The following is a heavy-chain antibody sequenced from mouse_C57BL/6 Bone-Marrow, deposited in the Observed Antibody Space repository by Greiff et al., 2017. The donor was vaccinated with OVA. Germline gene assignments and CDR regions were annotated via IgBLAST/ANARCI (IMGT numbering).Heavy chain of an antibody. CDR2: LHPNSGRT. J-gene: IGHJ1*03. D-gene: IGHD1-1*01. V-gene: IGHV1-64*01. CDR3: AREIYYYGSSHWYFDV. CDR1: GYTFTSYW. Sequence: QVQLKQPGAELVKPGASVKLSCKASGYTFTSYWMHWVKQRPGQGLEWIGMLHPNSGRTNYNEKFKSKATLTVDKSSSTAYMQLSSLTSEDYAVYYCAREIYYYGSSHWYFDVWGTGTTVTVSS.